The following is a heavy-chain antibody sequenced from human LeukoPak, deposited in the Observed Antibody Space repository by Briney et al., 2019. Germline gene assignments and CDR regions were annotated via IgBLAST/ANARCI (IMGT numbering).Heavy chain of an antibody. D-gene: IGHD6-13*01. V-gene: IGHV4-31*03. CDR2: IYYSGST. J-gene: IGHJ4*02. CDR3: ARDRTAAAGFFDY. Sequence: SETLSLTCTVSGGSISSGGYYWSWIRQHPGKGLEWIGYIYYSGSTYYNPSLKSRVTISVDTSKNQFSLKLSSVTAADTAVYYCARDRTAAAGFFDYWGQGTLVTVSS. CDR1: GGSISSGGYY.